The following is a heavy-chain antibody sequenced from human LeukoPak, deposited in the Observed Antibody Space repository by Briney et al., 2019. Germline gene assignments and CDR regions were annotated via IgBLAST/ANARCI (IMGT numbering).Heavy chain of an antibody. D-gene: IGHD5-24*01. V-gene: IGHV3-30*04. J-gene: IGHJ4*02. CDR1: GFTFSSYA. CDR2: ISYDGSNK. CDR3: ARAGDGYSEDSNFDY. Sequence: GGSLRLSCAASGFTFSSYAMHWVRQAPGKGLEWVAVISYDGSNKYYADSVKGRFTISRDNSKNTLYLQMNSLRAEDTAVYYCARAGDGYSEDSNFDYWGQGTLVTVSS.